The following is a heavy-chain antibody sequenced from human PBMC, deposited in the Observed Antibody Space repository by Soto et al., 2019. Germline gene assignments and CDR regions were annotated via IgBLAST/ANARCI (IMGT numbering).Heavy chain of an antibody. Sequence: EIHLVESGGGLVQPGGSLRLSCAASGLIFSDYWMTWVRQAPGKGLEWVANIKHDGSEKRYVDSVKGRFTISRDNGNNSLYLQMNSLRAEDTAVYYCARARVAGGSYWDTPPDDWGQGTLVTVSS. CDR3: ARARVAGGSYWDTPPDD. J-gene: IGHJ4*02. CDR1: GLIFSDYW. D-gene: IGHD3-10*01. V-gene: IGHV3-7*04. CDR2: IKHDGSEK.